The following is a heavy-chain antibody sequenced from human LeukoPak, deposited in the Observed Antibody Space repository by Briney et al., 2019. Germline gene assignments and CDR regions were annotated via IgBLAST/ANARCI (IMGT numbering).Heavy chain of an antibody. CDR1: GFTFSIFA. D-gene: IGHD6-19*01. V-gene: IGHV3-23*01. Sequence: GGSLRLSCAASGFTFSIFAMSWVRQAPGGGLEWVSSISGTDDSTYYADSVKGRFTVSRDNSKYTLSLQMDSLRAEDTAVYYCAKRRSAVAGPRYFDYWGQGTLVTVSS. CDR2: ISGTDDST. CDR3: AKRRSAVAGPRYFDY. J-gene: IGHJ4*02.